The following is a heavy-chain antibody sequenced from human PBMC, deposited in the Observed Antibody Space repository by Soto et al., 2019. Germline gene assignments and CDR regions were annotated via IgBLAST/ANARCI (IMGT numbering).Heavy chain of an antibody. D-gene: IGHD4-17*01. CDR1: GFTFSSYG. CDR3: ARAYDYGDYYYGMDV. V-gene: IGHV3-33*01. Sequence: GGSLRLSCAASGFTFSSYGMHWVRQAPGKGLEWVAVIWYDGSNKYYADSVKGRFTISRDNSKNTLYLQMNSLRAEDTAVYYCARAYDYGDYYYGMDVWGQGTTVTVSS. CDR2: IWYDGSNK. J-gene: IGHJ6*02.